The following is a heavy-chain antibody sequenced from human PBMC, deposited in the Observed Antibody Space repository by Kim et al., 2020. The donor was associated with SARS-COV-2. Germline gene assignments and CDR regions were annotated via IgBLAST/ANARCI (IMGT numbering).Heavy chain of an antibody. V-gene: IGHV1-18*01. CDR2: ISSYDSGSVR. J-gene: IGHJ4*02. CDR3: ARVTGISAADY. CDR1: DYTFTSYG. Sequence: ASVKVSCKAFDYTFTSYGISWVRPAPGKGLEWMAWISSYDSGSVRKYAQSLQGRVILTTDTSTDTAYMESRSLTSADTAIYHCARVTGISAADYWGQGTL. D-gene: IGHD6-13*01.